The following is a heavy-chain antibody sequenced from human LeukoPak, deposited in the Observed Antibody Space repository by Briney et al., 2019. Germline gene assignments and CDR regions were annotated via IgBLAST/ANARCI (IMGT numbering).Heavy chain of an antibody. Sequence: GGSLRLSCAASGFIFSSYWIHCVRQVPGKGLVWVSRINSDGSSTRYADSVKGRFTISRDNAKNTVYLQMNSLRAEDTAVYYYAREILVGQHLVAIFDYWGQGTLVTVSS. CDR3: AREILVGQHLVAIFDY. CDR2: INSDGSST. CDR1: GFIFSSYW. J-gene: IGHJ4*02. D-gene: IGHD6-13*01. V-gene: IGHV3-74*01.